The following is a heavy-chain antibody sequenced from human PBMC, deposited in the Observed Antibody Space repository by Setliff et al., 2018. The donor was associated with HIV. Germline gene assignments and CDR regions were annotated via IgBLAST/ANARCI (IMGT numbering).Heavy chain of an antibody. J-gene: IGHJ3*02. D-gene: IGHD1-26*01. CDR2: ISSSGSTI. CDR1: GFTFSSYE. CDR3: ARDRPRGGGSLDAFDI. V-gene: IGHV3-48*03. Sequence: GGSLRLSCAASGFTFSSYEMNWVRQAPGKGLEWVSYISSSGSTIYYADSVKGRFTLSRDNFRNTLYLQMNSLRAEDTAVYYCARDRPRGGGSLDAFDIWGQGTMVTVS.